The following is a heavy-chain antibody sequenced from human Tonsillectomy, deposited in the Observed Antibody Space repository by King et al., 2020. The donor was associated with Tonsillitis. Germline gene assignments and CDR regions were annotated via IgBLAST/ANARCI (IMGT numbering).Heavy chain of an antibody. CDR3: ARGGDCSGGVCYWYFEH. J-gene: IGHJ2*01. Sequence: QLQESGPGLVRPSETLSVSCTVSGGSISSYYWSCIRQPPGKGLEWIGYVYYSGSTNYSPSLQSRVTISVDMSKNQFSLKLSSVTAADTAVYYCARGGDCSGGVCYWYFEHWGRGTLVTVSS. CDR2: VYYSGST. D-gene: IGHD2-15*01. CDR1: GGSISSYY. V-gene: IGHV4-59*01.